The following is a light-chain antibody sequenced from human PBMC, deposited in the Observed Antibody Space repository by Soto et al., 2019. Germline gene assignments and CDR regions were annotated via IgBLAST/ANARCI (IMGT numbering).Light chain of an antibody. J-gene: IGKJ1*01. CDR1: QSVSSSY. V-gene: IGKV3-20*01. CDR2: GAS. Sequence: EIVLTQSPGTLSLSPGERATLSCRASQSVSSSYLAWYQQKPGQAPRLLIYGASSRATGIPDRFSGSGSGTDFSLTISRLEPEDVAVYYCQQHGTSSWTFGQGTKVEIK. CDR3: QQHGTSSWT.